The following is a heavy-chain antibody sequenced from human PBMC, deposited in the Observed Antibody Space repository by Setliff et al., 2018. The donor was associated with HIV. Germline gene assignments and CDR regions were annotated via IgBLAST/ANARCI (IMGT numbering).Heavy chain of an antibody. CDR2: IYYSGSS. J-gene: IGHJ4*02. Sequence: SLTCTVSGGSISSYYWSWIRQPPGKGLEWIGYIYYSGSSKNTPSLKSRVTISVDTPKNEFSLKLSSMTAADTAVYYCARGIAVAGPYFDYWGQGTLVTVSS. D-gene: IGHD6-19*01. CDR3: ARGIAVAGPYFDY. V-gene: IGHV4-59*01. CDR1: GGSISSYY.